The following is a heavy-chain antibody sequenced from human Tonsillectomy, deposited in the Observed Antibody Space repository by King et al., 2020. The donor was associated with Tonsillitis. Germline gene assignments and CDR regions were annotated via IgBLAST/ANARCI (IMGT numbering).Heavy chain of an antibody. Sequence: QLQESGPGLVKPSETLSLTCTVSGGSISSSSYYWGWIRQPPGKGLEWIGSIYYSGSTYYNPSLKSRVTISVDTSKNQFSLKLSSVTAADTAVYYCASIKWPKYYDSSGYYLAYWGQGTLVTVSS. J-gene: IGHJ4*02. CDR2: IYYSGST. CDR1: GGSISSSSYY. D-gene: IGHD3-22*01. CDR3: ASIKWPKYYDSSGYYLAY. V-gene: IGHV4-39*07.